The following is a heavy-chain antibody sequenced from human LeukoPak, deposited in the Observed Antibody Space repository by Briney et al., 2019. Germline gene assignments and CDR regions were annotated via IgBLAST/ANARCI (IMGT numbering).Heavy chain of an antibody. CDR2: INHSGST. Sequence: PSETLSLTCAVYGGSFSGYYWSWIRQPPGMGLEWIGEINHSGSTNYNPSLKSRVTISVDTSKNQFSLKLSSVTAADTAVYYCARVIRGYSGYGRGYYFDYWGQGTLVTVSS. V-gene: IGHV4-34*01. J-gene: IGHJ4*02. CDR3: ARVIRGYSGYGRGYYFDY. D-gene: IGHD5-12*01. CDR1: GGSFSGYY.